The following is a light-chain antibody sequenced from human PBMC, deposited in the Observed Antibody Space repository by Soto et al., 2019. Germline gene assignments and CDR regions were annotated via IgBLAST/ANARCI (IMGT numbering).Light chain of an antibody. CDR2: GAS. V-gene: IGKV3-20*01. CDR1: QSVSSSY. J-gene: IGKJ2*01. CDR3: QQYGSSLMYT. Sequence: EIVLTQSPGTLSLSPGERATLSCRASQSVSSSYLAWYQQKPGQAHRLLIYGASSRATGIPDRFSGSGSGTDFTLTISRLQPEAYAVYYCQQYGSSLMYTFGRGTKLEIK.